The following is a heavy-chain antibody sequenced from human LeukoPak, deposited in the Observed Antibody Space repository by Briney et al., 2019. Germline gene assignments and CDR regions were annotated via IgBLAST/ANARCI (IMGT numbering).Heavy chain of an antibody. CDR3: ASGITIFGVATYFDY. CDR1: GFTFSSYS. CDR2: ISSSSSYI. V-gene: IGHV3-21*01. Sequence: GGSLRLSCAASGFTFSSYSMNWVRQAPGKGLEWVSSISSSSSYIYYADSVKGRFTISRDNAKNSLYLQMNSLRAEDTAVYYCASGITIFGVATYFDYWGQGTLVTVSS. D-gene: IGHD3-3*01. J-gene: IGHJ4*02.